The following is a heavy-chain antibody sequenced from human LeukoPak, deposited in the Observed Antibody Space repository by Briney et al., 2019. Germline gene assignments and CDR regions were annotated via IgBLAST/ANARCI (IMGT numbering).Heavy chain of an antibody. CDR1: GGTFSSYA. J-gene: IGHJ4*02. CDR2: IIPILGIA. D-gene: IGHD1-26*01. V-gene: IGHV1-69*04. CDR3: ASDLEWELPQPSFDY. Sequence: SVKVSCKASGGTFSSYAISWVRQAPGQGLEWMGRIIPILGIANYAQKFQGRVTITADKSTSTAYMELSSLRSEDTAVYYCASDLEWELPQPSFDYWGQGTLVTVSS.